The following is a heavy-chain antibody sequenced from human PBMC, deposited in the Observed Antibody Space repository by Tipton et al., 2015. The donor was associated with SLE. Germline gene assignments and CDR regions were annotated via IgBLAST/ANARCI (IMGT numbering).Heavy chain of an antibody. CDR3: ARNIDRYFDL. Sequence: QSGPEVKKPGASVKVSCKASGYTFTSHDINWVRQAPGQGLEWMGWISAYNGDTYYAQKVQGRVTLTTETSTSTAYMELRNLISDDTAVYYCARNIDRYFDLWGRGTLVTVSS. CDR2: ISAYNGDT. V-gene: IGHV1-18*01. CDR1: GYTFTSHD. J-gene: IGHJ2*01.